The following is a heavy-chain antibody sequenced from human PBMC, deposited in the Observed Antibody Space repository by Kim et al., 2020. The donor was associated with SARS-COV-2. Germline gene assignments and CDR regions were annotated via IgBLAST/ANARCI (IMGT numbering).Heavy chain of an antibody. V-gene: IGHV3-74*01. CDR1: GFTFSSYW. J-gene: IGHJ4*02. CDR2: INSDGSST. D-gene: IGHD3-3*01. Sequence: GGSLRLSCAASGFTFSSYWMHWVRQAPGKGLVWVSRINSDGSSTSYADSVKGRFTISRDNAKNTLYLQMNSLRAEDTAVYYCAREEYDFWSGYYHDYWGQGTLVTVSS. CDR3: AREEYDFWSGYYHDY.